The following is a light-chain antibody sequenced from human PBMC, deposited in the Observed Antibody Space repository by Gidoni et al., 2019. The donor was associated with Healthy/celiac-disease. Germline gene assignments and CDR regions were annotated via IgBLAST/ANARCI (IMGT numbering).Light chain of an antibody. CDR3: VLYMGSGIWV. V-gene: IGLV8-61*01. J-gene: IGLJ3*02. CDR2: STH. CDR1: SGAVSTSYY. Sequence: QTVVTQEPSFSVSPGGTVPLTCGLSSGAVSTSYYPSWYQQTPGQAPRTLIYSTHTRSSGVPDRFSGSILGNKAALTITGAQADDESDYYCVLYMGSGIWVVGGGTKLTVL.